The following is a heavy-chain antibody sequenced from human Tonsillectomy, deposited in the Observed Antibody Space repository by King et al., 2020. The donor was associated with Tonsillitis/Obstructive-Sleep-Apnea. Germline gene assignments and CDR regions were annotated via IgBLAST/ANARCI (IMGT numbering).Heavy chain of an antibody. V-gene: IGHV3-33*01. D-gene: IGHD6-25*01. CDR3: ARDGSARDIDY. Sequence: HVQLVESGGGVVQPGRSLRLSCAASGFTFSPYGMHWVRQAPGKGLEWVASIWYDGSSKFYADSVRGRVTISRDNSKNTLHLQMNSRRAEDTAIYYCARDGSARDIDYWGQGTLVTVSS. J-gene: IGHJ4*02. CDR1: GFTFSPYG. CDR2: IWYDGSSK.